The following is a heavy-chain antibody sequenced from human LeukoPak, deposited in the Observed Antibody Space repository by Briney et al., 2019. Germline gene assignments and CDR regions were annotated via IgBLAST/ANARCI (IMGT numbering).Heavy chain of an antibody. V-gene: IGHV3-23*01. CDR3: VKERMLWFGELSAFDV. Sequence: GGSLRLSCAGSGFIFSNYGMNWVRQAPGEGLEWIAGIGGTGLSIDYTASVKGRFTISRDNSRNTLYLQMNSLRSEDTAVYYCVKERMLWFGELSAFDVWGQGTVVTVSS. D-gene: IGHD3-10*01. J-gene: IGHJ3*01. CDR2: IGGTGLSI. CDR1: GFIFSNYG.